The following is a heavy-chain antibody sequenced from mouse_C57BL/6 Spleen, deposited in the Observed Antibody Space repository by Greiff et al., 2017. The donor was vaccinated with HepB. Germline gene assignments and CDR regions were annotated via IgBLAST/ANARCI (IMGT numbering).Heavy chain of an antibody. CDR2: INPSTGGT. J-gene: IGHJ4*01. V-gene: IGHV1-42*01. D-gene: IGHD2-3*01. CDR1: GYSFTGYY. CDR3: ARGGDGYYRNAMDY. Sequence: EVQLQQSGPELVKPGASVKISCKASGYSFTGYYMNWVKQSPEKSLEWIGEINPSTGGTTYNQKFKAKATLTVDKSSSTAYMQLKSLTSEDSAVYYCARGGDGYYRNAMDYWGQGTSVTVSS.